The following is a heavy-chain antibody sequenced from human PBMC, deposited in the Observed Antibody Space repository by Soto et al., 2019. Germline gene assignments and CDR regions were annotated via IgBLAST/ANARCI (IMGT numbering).Heavy chain of an antibody. CDR3: ASGGASSKPFDY. J-gene: IGHJ4*02. CDR1: GASIYGYY. Sequence: SETLSLTCTVSGASIYGYYWSWLRQPPGKGLEWIGYVYYTGSTLYNPSLESRVTVSLDTSKNQFSLKLSSVTAADTAVYYCASGGASSKPFDYWGQGALVTVS. CDR2: VYYTGST. V-gene: IGHV4-59*01. D-gene: IGHD2-21*01.